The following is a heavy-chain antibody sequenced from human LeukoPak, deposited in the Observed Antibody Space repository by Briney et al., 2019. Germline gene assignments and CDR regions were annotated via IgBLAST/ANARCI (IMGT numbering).Heavy chain of an antibody. CDR2: ISRSSTTI. J-gene: IGHJ4*02. CDR1: GFSFSTYS. CDR3: ARDGGEWELDY. V-gene: IGHV3-48*01. D-gene: IGHD1-26*01. Sequence: PGGSLRLSCAASGFSFSTYSMNWVRQAPGKGLEWVSYISRSSTTIYYADSMKGRFTISRDNAKNTLYLQMNSLRAEDTAVYYCARDGGEWELDYWGQGTLVTVSS.